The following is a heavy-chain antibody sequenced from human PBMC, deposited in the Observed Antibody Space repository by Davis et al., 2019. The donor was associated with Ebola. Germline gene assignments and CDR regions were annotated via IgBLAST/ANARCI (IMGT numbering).Heavy chain of an antibody. V-gene: IGHV3-66*01. J-gene: IGHJ6*02. D-gene: IGHD4-11*01. CDR1: GFTFSSYS. CDR3: ARVPSTVTYYYYGMDV. Sequence: LSLTCAASGFTFSSYSMNWVRQAPGKGLEWVSVIYSGGSTYYADSVKGRFTISRDNSKNTLYLQMNSLRAEDTAVYYCARVPSTVTYYYYGMDVWGQGTTVTVSS. CDR2: IYSGGST.